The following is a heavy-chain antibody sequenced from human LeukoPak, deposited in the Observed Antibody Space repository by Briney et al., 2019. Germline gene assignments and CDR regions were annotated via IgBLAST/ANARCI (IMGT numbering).Heavy chain of an antibody. CDR1: GFTLSSYA. V-gene: IGHV3-23*01. J-gene: IGHJ4*02. CDR2: ISGSGGST. Sequence: PGGSLRLSCAASGFTLSSYAMSWVGQAPGKGLEWDSAISGSGGSTYYADSVKGRFTISRDNSKNTLYLQMNSLRAEDTAVYYCAKDTQWLVLLGPSDYWGQGTLVTVSS. D-gene: IGHD6-19*01. CDR3: AKDTQWLVLLGPSDY.